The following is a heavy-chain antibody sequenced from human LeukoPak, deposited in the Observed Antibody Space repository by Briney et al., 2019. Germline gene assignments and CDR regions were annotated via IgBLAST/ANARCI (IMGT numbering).Heavy chain of an antibody. V-gene: IGHV3-53*01. Sequence: GGSLRLSCAASGFTVSSNYMSWVRQAPGKGLEWVSIIYSGVSTYYADSVKGRFTISRDNSKNTLYLQMNSLRAEDTAVYYCASGTTVTTPFDYWGQGTLVTVSS. CDR1: GFTVSSNY. CDR3: ASGTTVTTPFDY. J-gene: IGHJ4*02. D-gene: IGHD4-17*01. CDR2: IYSGVST.